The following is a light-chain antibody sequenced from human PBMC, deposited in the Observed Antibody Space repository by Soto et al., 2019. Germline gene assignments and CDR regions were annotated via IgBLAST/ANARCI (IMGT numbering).Light chain of an antibody. V-gene: IGKV3D-20*02. Sequence: IVLTQSPGTLSLSPWERATLSCRASQSVSSSYLAWYQQKPGQAPRLLIYGASNRATGIPARFSGSGSGTDFTLTISNLEPEDFAVYYCQQRTKWITFGQGTRLEIK. CDR2: GAS. CDR1: QSVSSSY. J-gene: IGKJ5*01. CDR3: QQRTKWIT.